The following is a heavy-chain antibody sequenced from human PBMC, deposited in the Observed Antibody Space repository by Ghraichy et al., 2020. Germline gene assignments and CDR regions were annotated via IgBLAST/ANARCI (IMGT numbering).Heavy chain of an antibody. J-gene: IGHJ6*02. CDR1: GGSFSGYY. Sequence: SETLSLTCAVYGGSFSGYYWSWIRQPPGKGLEWIGEINHSGSTNYNPSLKSRVTISVDTSKNQFSLKLSSVTAADTALYYCARGSGSPYYYYYYGMDVWGQGTTVTVSS. CDR2: INHSGST. D-gene: IGHD6-19*01. V-gene: IGHV4-34*01. CDR3: ARGSGSPYYYYYYGMDV.